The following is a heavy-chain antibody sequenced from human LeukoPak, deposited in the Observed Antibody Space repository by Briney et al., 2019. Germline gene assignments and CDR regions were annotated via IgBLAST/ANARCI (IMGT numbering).Heavy chain of an antibody. J-gene: IGHJ5*02. V-gene: IGHV1-2*06. CDR2: INPNSGGT. D-gene: IGHD3-22*01. CDR1: GYTFTSYD. CDR3: ARWFTMIVVGFDP. Sequence: ASVKVSCKASGYTFTSYDINWVRQATGQGLEWMGRINPNSGGTNYAQKFQGRVTMTRDTSISTAYMELSRLRSDDTAVYYCARWFTMIVVGFDPWGQGTLVTVSS.